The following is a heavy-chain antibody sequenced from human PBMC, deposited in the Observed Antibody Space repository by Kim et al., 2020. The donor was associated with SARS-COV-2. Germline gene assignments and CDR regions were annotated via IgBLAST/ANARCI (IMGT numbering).Heavy chain of an antibody. V-gene: IGHV4-59*01. CDR1: GGSISSYY. CDR3: ARGQGYSYGWGY. J-gene: IGHJ4*02. CDR2: IYYSGST. Sequence: SETLSLTCTVSGGSISSYYWSWIRQPPGKGLEWIGYIYYSGSTNYNPSLKSRVNISVDTSKNQFSLKLSSVTAADTAVYYCARGQGYSYGWGYWGQGTLVTVSS. D-gene: IGHD5-18*01.